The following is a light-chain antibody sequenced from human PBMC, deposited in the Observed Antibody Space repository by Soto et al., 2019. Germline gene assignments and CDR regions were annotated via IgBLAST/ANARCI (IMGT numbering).Light chain of an antibody. CDR2: KAS. V-gene: IGKV1-5*03. CDR1: QSISSW. Sequence: EIQMTPSPSPPFSTVRDKGTIPCRASQSISSWLAWYQQKPGKAPKLLIYKASSLESGVPSRFSGSGSGTEFTLTISSLQPDDFATYYCQQYNSYPPWTFGQGTKVDIK. J-gene: IGKJ1*01. CDR3: QQYNSYPPWT.